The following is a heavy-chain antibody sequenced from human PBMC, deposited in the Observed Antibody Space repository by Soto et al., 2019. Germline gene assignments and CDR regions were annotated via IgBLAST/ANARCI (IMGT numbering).Heavy chain of an antibody. J-gene: IGHJ4*02. V-gene: IGHV4-31*03. Sequence: QVQLQESGPGLVKPSQTLSLTCTVSGGSISSGGYYWSWIRQHPGKGLEWIGYIYYSGSTYYNPSLKSRVTISVDTSKNQFSLKLSTVTAADTAVYYCARDLGPGYSSGWVFDYWGPGTLVTVSS. CDR1: GGSISSGGYY. D-gene: IGHD6-19*01. CDR2: IYYSGST. CDR3: ARDLGPGYSSGWVFDY.